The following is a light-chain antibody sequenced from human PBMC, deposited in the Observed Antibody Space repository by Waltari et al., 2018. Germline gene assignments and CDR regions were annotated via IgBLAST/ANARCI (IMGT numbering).Light chain of an antibody. CDR2: DAS. J-gene: IGKJ4*01. Sequence: DIQMTQSPSSVSASVGDRVIISCRASQDISRWLAWYQQTPGNAPKFLIYDASTLQSGVPSRFSGTGSGTEFTLTISSLQPEDFATYYCQHGNTFPLTFGGGTKVEIK. CDR3: QHGNTFPLT. CDR1: QDISRW. V-gene: IGKV1-12*01.